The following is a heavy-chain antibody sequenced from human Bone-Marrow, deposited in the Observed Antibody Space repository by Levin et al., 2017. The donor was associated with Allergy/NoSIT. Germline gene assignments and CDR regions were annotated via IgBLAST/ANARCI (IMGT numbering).Heavy chain of an antibody. CDR3: ARDLYSSSWFWVPHDY. CDR1: GFTFSSYS. J-gene: IGHJ4*02. Sequence: GGSLRLSCAASGFTFSSYSMNWVRQAPGKGLEWVSSISSSSSYIYYADSVKGRFTISRDNAKNSLYLQMNSLRAEDTAVYYCARDLYSSSWFWVPHDYWGQGTLVTVSS. D-gene: IGHD6-6*01. CDR2: ISSSSSYI. V-gene: IGHV3-21*01.